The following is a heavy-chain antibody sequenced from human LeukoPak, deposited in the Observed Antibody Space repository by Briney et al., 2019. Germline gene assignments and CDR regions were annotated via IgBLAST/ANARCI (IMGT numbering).Heavy chain of an antibody. CDR1: GFTFSSYS. D-gene: IGHD3-10*02. Sequence: GGSLRLSCTASGFTFSSYSMNWVRQAPGKGLEWVSSITRSNYIYYADSVKGRFTISRDNAKNSLYLQMNSLRAEDTAVYYCAELGITMIGGVWGKGTTVTISS. CDR3: AELGITMIGGV. V-gene: IGHV3-21*01. CDR2: ITRSNYI. J-gene: IGHJ6*04.